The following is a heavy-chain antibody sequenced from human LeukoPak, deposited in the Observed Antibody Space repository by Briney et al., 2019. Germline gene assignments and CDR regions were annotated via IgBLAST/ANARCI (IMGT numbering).Heavy chain of an antibody. D-gene: IGHD3-22*01. J-gene: IGHJ4*02. CDR1: GGSVSSGSYY. V-gene: IGHV4-61*01. Sequence: SETLSLTCTVSGGSVSSGSYYWRWIRQPPGKGLEWIGYIYYSGSTNYNPSLKSRVTISVDTSKNQFSLKLSPVTAADTAVYYCARTLYYYDSSGYSTPSFDYWGQGTLVTVSS. CDR2: IYYSGST. CDR3: ARTLYYYDSSGYSTPSFDY.